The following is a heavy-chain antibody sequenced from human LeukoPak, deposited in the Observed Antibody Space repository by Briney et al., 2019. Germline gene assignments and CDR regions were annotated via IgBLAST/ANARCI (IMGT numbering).Heavy chain of an antibody. J-gene: IGHJ5*02. Sequence: SQTLSLXCTVSGGSISSGDYYWSWIRQPPGKGLEWIGYIYYSGITYYNPSLKSRVTISVDTSKNQFSLKLSSVTAADTAVYYCARDRRGYYGSGSYSWFDPWGQGTLVTVSS. V-gene: IGHV4-30-4*08. CDR3: ARDRRGYYGSGSYSWFDP. CDR2: IYYSGIT. D-gene: IGHD3-10*01. CDR1: GGSISSGDYY.